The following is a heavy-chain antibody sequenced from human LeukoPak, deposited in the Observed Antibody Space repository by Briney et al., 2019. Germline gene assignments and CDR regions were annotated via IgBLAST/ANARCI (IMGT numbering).Heavy chain of an antibody. CDR3: ARGIAVAGTSPVFDP. V-gene: IGHV1-69*13. J-gene: IGHJ5*02. CDR1: GGTFSSYA. D-gene: IGHD6-19*01. Sequence: SVKVSCKASGGTFSSYAISWVRQAPGQGLEWMGGIIPIFGTANYAQKFQGRVTITADESTSTAYMELSSLRSEDTAVYYCARGIAVAGTSPVFDPWGQGTLVTVSS. CDR2: IIPIFGTA.